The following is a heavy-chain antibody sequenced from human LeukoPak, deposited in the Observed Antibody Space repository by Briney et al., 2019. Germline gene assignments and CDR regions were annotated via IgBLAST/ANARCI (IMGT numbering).Heavy chain of an antibody. V-gene: IGHV1-46*01. D-gene: IGHD3-10*01. CDR1: GYTFPSYY. Sequence: ASVKVSCKASGYTFPSYYMHWVRQAPGQGLEWMGIINPSGGSTSYAQKFQGRVTMTRDTSTSTVYMELSSLRSEDTAVYYCAREFGQPNDAFDIWGQGTMVTVSS. CDR3: AREFGQPNDAFDI. CDR2: INPSGGST. J-gene: IGHJ3*02.